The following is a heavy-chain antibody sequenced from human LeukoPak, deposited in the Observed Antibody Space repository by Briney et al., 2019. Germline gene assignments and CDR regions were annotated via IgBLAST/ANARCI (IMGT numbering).Heavy chain of an antibody. J-gene: IGHJ4*02. V-gene: IGHV4-34*01. Sequence: SETLSLTCAVYGGSFSGYYWSWIRQPPGKGLEWIGEINHSGSTNYNPSLKSRVTISLDTSNNQFSLKLTSVTDADTAMYYCARLGRQSTGWYFDYWGQGTLVTVSS. CDR3: ARLGRQSTGWYFDY. CDR2: INHSGST. D-gene: IGHD6-19*01. CDR1: GGSFSGYY.